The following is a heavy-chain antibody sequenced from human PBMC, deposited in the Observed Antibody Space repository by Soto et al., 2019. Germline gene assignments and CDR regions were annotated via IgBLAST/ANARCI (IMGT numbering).Heavy chain of an antibody. V-gene: IGHV4-59*01. J-gene: IGHJ4*02. CDR3: ARDRWSGLPDY. CDR1: VGSISSYY. Sequence: SETLSLTCTVSVGSISSYYWSWIRQPPGKGLEWIGYIYYSGSTNYNPSLKSRVTISVDTSKNQFSLKLSSVTAADTAVYYCARDRWSGLPDYWGQGTLVTVSS. CDR2: IYYSGST. D-gene: IGHD4-17*01.